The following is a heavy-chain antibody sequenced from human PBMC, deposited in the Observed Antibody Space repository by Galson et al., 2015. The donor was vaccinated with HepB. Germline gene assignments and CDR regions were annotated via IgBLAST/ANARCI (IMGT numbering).Heavy chain of an antibody. CDR1: GYTFTDYY. Sequence: VKVSCKVSGYTFTDYYMHWVQQAPGKGLEWMGLVDPEDGETIYAEKFQGRVTITADTSTDTAYMELSSLRSEDTAVYYCATPRGDCTGGVCSFDYWGQGTLVTVSS. J-gene: IGHJ4*02. CDR2: VDPEDGET. V-gene: IGHV1-69-2*01. D-gene: IGHD2-8*02. CDR3: ATPRGDCTGGVCSFDY.